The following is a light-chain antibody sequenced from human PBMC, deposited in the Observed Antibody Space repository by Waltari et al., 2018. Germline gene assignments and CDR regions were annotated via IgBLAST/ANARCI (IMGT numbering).Light chain of an antibody. CDR2: AAS. CDR3: QQSYSTPIT. Sequence: DIQMTQSPSSLSASVGDRVTITCRASQGISSCLAWYQQKPGKAPELLIYAASSFQSGVPSRFSGSGSGTDFTLTISSLQPEDFATYYCQQSYSTPITFGQGTRLEIK. J-gene: IGKJ5*01. CDR1: QGISSC. V-gene: IGKV1-12*01.